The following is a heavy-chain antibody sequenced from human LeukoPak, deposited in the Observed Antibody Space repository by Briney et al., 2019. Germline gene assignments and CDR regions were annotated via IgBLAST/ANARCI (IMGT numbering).Heavy chain of an antibody. CDR1: GGSISSYY. D-gene: IGHD3/OR15-3a*01. V-gene: IGHV4-59*01. J-gene: IGHJ4*02. CDR3: ARGGTGFDY. CDR2: IYYSGST. Sequence: PSETLSLTCTVSGGSISSYYWSWIRQPPGKGLEWIGYIYYSGSTNYNPSLKSRVTISVDTSKNQFSLKLSSVTAADTAVYYCARGGTGFDYWGQGTLVTVSS.